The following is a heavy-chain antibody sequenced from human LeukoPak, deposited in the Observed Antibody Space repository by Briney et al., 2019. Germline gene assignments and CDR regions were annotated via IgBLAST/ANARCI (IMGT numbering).Heavy chain of an antibody. CDR2: IGSSGTNR. CDR3: ALLAVASDFDY. CDR1: EFPFSFYE. V-gene: IGHV3-48*03. Sequence: GGSLRLSCAVSEFPFSFYEMNWVRQAPGKGLEWVSNIGSSGTNRYYADSVKGRFSISRDNAKSSLHLQMNSLRVEDTAVYYCALLAVASDFDYWGQGALVTVSS. J-gene: IGHJ4*02. D-gene: IGHD6-19*01.